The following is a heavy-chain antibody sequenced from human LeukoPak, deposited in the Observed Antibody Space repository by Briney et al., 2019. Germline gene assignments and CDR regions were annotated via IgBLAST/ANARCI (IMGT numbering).Heavy chain of an antibody. CDR2: INPSGGST. V-gene: IGHV1-46*01. CDR1: GYTFTSYY. J-gene: IGHJ3*02. Sequence: ASVKVSCKASGYTFTSYYMHWVRQAPGQGLEWMGIINPSGGSTSYAQKFQGRVTMTRDTSTSTVYMELSSLRSEDTAVYYCRQTRLSLSDAFDIWGQGTMVTVSS. CDR3: RQTRLSLSDAFDI. D-gene: IGHD3-16*02.